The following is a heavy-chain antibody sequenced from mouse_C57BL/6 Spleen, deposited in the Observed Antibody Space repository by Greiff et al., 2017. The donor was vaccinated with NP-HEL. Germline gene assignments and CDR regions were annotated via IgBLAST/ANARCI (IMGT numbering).Heavy chain of an antibody. J-gene: IGHJ2*01. CDR1: GYTFTSYW. D-gene: IGHD2-3*01. V-gene: IGHV1-50*01. Sequence: QVQLQQPGAELVKPGASVKLSCKASGYTFTSYWMQWVKQRPGQGLAWIGEIDPSDSYTNYNQKFKGKATLTVDTSSSTAYMQLSSLTSEDSAVYYCARSRWLLPYYFDYWGQGTTLTVSS. CDR2: IDPSDSYT. CDR3: ARSRWLLPYYFDY.